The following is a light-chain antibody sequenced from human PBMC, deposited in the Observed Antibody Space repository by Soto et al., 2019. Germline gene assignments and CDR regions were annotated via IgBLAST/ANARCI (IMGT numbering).Light chain of an antibody. CDR2: EDY. J-gene: IGLJ3*02. V-gene: IGLV2-23*01. CDR1: SSDIGSYER. Sequence: QSVLTQPASVSGSPGQSITISCTGTSSDIGSYERVSWYQRHPGKAPKLMIYEDYRRPSGISNRFSGSKSGNTASLTISGLQAEDEADYYCCSYAGSDIFAVFGGGTK. CDR3: CSYAGSDIFAV.